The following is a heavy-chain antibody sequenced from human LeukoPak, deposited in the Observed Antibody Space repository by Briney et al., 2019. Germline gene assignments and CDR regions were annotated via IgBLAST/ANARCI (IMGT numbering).Heavy chain of an antibody. D-gene: IGHD6-25*01. Sequence: PGGSLRPSCAAAGFAFNDFSLYWVRQAPGKGLDWVALIRRDGSHKYYAHSIKGRFTISRDNSKNTLYLQMSSLRAEDTAVYYCAKSSIMFAAGRLGSIDFWGQGTLVTVSS. CDR2: IRRDGSHK. J-gene: IGHJ4*02. CDR3: AKSSIMFAAGRLGSIDF. CDR1: GFAFNDFS. V-gene: IGHV3-30*02.